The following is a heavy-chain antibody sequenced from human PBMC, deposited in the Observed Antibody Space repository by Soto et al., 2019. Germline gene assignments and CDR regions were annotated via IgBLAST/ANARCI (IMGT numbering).Heavy chain of an antibody. CDR2: IKEDGSEQ. CDR3: TRNQVKADY. D-gene: IGHD3-10*01. Sequence: EVQLVESGGGLVQPGGSLRLSCAASGLTFSSYWMTWVRQAPGKGLEWVAKIKEDGSEQNYVDSVKGRFTISRDNAKSSLYLQMNSLRVDDTAMYYCTRNQVKADYWGQGTLVTVSS. CDR1: GLTFSSYW. V-gene: IGHV3-7*01. J-gene: IGHJ4*02.